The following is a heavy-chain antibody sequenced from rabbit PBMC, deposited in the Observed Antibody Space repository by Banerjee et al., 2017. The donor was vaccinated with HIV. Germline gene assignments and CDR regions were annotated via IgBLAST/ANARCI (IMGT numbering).Heavy chain of an antibody. CDR2: ISAGNGGTT. D-gene: IGHD8-1*01. J-gene: IGHJ2*01. CDR3: ARAGSNYATGAFDP. CDR1: GFSFTSNP. Sequence: QSLEESGGGLVQPEGSLTLTCTASGFSFTSNPMCWVRQAPGKGLEWIACISAGNGGTTYYASWPKGRFTISKTSSTTVTLQMTSLTAADTATYFCARAGSNYATGAFDPWGPGTLVTVS. V-gene: IGHV1S40*01.